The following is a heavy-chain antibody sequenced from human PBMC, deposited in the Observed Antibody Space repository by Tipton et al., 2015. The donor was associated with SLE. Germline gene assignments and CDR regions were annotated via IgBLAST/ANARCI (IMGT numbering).Heavy chain of an antibody. CDR2: TSASGTST. J-gene: IGHJ6*02. Sequence: SLRLSCVASGFIFHDYAIHWVRQTPGKGLEWVSHTSASGTSTYYADSVKGRFTISRDNARNSLYLEMNSLRAEDTAVYYCARDGLGGYVLDAWGQGTTVTVSS. CDR1: GFIFHDYA. CDR3: ARDGLGGYVLDA. V-gene: IGHV3-48*03. D-gene: IGHD3/OR15-3a*01.